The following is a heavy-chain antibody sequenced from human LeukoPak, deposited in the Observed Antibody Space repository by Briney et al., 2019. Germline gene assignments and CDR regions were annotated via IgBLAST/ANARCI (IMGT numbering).Heavy chain of an antibody. D-gene: IGHD3-3*01. Sequence: PGGSLRLSCAASGFTFSSYAMHWVRQAPGKGLEWVAVISYDGSNKYYADSVKGRFTISRDNSKNTLYLQMNSLRAEDTAVYYCARGRSYYTDAPIDYWGRGTLVTVSS. V-gene: IGHV3-30*04. CDR2: ISYDGSNK. J-gene: IGHJ4*02. CDR3: ARGRSYYTDAPIDY. CDR1: GFTFSSYA.